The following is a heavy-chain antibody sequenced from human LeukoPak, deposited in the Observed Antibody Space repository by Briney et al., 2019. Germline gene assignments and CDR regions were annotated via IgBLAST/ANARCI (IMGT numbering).Heavy chain of an antibody. CDR1: GGSISSYY. J-gene: IGHJ5*02. V-gene: IGHV4-4*07. D-gene: IGHD6-13*01. CDR2: IYTSGST. CDR3: ARSRRQQLVPSPYNWFDP. Sequence: PSETLSLTCTVSGGSISSYYWSWIRQPAGKGLEWIGRIYTSGSTNYNPSLKSRVTISVDTSKNQFSLNLSSVTAADTAVYYCARSRRQQLVPSPYNWFDPWGQGTLVTVSS.